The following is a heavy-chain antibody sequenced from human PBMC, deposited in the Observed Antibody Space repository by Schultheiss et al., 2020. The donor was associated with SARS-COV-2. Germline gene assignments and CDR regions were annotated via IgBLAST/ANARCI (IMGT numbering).Heavy chain of an antibody. V-gene: IGHV4-38-2*02. D-gene: IGHD5-18*01. CDR2: IYYSGNT. J-gene: IGHJ6*02. Sequence: SETLSLTCAVSGYSISSSYYWGWIRPRQPPGKGLEWIGYIYYSGNTNYNFSLKSRVTISVDTSKNQFSLKLSSVTAADTAVYYCARDQSRGYNYGFYYYGMDVWGQGTTVTVSS. CDR3: ARDQSRGYNYGFYYYGMDV. CDR1: GYSISSSYY.